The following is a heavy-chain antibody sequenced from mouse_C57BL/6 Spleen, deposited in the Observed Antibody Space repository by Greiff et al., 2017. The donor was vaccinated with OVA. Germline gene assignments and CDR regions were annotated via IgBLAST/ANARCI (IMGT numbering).Heavy chain of an antibody. CDR2: IYPSDSET. D-gene: IGHD2-1*01. J-gene: IGHJ4*01. CDR3: ARRADGNYYAMDD. Sequence: QVQLQQPGAELVRPGSSVKLSCKASGYTFTSYWMDWVKQRPGQGLEWIGNIYPSDSETHYNQKFKDKATLTVDKSSSTAYMQLSSLSSEDSAVYYCARRADGNYYAMDDWGQGTSVTVSS. CDR1: GYTFTSYW. V-gene: IGHV1-61*01.